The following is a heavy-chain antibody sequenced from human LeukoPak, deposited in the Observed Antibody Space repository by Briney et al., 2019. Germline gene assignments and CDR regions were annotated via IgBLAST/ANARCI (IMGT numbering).Heavy chain of an antibody. Sequence: PSETPSLTCAVYGGSFSGYYWSWIRQPPGKGLEWIGEINHSGSTNYNPSLKSRVTISVDTSKNQFSLKLSSVTAADTAVYYCARGARALAVVVVPAADIWGQGTMVTVSS. CDR2: INHSGST. J-gene: IGHJ3*02. CDR1: GGSFSGYY. V-gene: IGHV4-34*01. CDR3: ARGARALAVVVVPAADI. D-gene: IGHD2-2*01.